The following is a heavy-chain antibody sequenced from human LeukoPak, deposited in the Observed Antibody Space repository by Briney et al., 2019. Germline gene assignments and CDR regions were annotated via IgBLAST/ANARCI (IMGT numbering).Heavy chain of an antibody. J-gene: IGHJ3*02. CDR1: RGSISSYY. D-gene: IGHD3-10*01. V-gene: IGHV4-59*12. CDR3: ARGGHYSDAFDI. CDR2: IYYSGST. Sequence: PSETLSLTCTVSRGSISSYYWSWIRQPPGKGLEWIGYIYYSGSTNYNPSLKSRVTISVDTSKNQFSLKLSSVTAADTAVYYCARGGHYSDAFDIWGQGTMVTVSS.